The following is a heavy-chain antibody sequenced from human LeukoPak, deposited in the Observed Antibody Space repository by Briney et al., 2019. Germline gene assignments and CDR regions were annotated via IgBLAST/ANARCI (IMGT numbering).Heavy chain of an antibody. J-gene: IGHJ4*02. CDR2: IYYSGST. CDR1: GCSISSYY. V-gene: IGHV4-59*01. D-gene: IGHD6-19*01. Sequence: SETLSLTCTVSGCSISSYYWSWIRQPPGKGLEWIGYIYYSGSTNYNPSLKSRVTISVDTSKNQFSLKLSSVTAADTAVYYCARVGVGEQWLLMDYWGQGTLVTVSS. CDR3: ARVGVGEQWLLMDY.